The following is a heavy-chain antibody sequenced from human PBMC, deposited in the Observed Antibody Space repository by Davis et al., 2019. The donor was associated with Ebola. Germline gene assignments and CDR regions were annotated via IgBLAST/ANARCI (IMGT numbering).Heavy chain of an antibody. J-gene: IGHJ4*02. Sequence: GESLKISCAASGFTFSSYGMHWVRQAPGKGLEWVAVISYDGSNKYYADSVKGRFTISRDNSKNTLYLQMNSLRAEDAAVYYCAKDVGHRGYFDYWGQGTLVTVSS. D-gene: IGHD1-14*01. CDR2: ISYDGSNK. CDR1: GFTFSSYG. V-gene: IGHV3-30*18. CDR3: AKDVGHRGYFDY.